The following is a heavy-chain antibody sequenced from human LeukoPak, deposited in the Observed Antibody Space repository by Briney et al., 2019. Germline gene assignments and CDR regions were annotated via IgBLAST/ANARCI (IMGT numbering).Heavy chain of an antibody. J-gene: IGHJ3*02. V-gene: IGHV1-69*13. Sequence: SVKVSCKASRGTFSSYAISWVRQAPGLGLELMGGIIPNFGTAHYAQKFQGRVTITADESTSTAYMELSSLRSEDTAVYYCAGLEYDSSGYYYPLAFDIWGQGTMVTVSS. CDR3: AGLEYDSSGYYYPLAFDI. D-gene: IGHD3-22*01. CDR1: RGTFSSYA. CDR2: IIPNFGTA.